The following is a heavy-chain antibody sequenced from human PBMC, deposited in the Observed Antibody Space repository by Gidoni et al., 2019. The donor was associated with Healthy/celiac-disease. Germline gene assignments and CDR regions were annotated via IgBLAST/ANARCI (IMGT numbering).Heavy chain of an antibody. Sequence: QVQLQESGPGLVKPSQTLSLTCTVHGGSISSGGYYWSWIRQHPGKGLELIGYLYYSVSTYYNPSLNSLVTISVDTSKHQFSLKLSSVTAADTAVYYCARVPWFREPLRAFDLWGQGTMVTVSS. CDR2: LYYSVST. J-gene: IGHJ3*01. V-gene: IGHV4-31*01. CDR3: ARVPWFREPLRAFDL. D-gene: IGHD3-10*01. CDR1: GGSISSGGYY.